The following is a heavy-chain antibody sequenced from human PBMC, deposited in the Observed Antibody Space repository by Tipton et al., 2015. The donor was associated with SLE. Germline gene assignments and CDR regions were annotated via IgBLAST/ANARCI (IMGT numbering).Heavy chain of an antibody. V-gene: IGHV3-30*02. Sequence: SLRLSCAASGFNFSSYGMHWVRQAPGKGLEWVAFVRFDGSDTYYGDSVKGRFSISRDNAKNTLYLQMNSLRLEDTAVYYCAKDRSTYSWSRFDYWGQGTLVTVSS. CDR1: GFNFSSYG. CDR2: VRFDGSDT. CDR3: AKDRSTYSWSRFDY. D-gene: IGHD4-11*01. J-gene: IGHJ4*02.